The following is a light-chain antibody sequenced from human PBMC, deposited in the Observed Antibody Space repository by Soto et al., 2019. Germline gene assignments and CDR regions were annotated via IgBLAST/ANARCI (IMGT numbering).Light chain of an antibody. CDR1: QNISVW. V-gene: IGKV1-5*01. J-gene: IGKJ2*01. Sequence: DIQMTQSPSTLSASVGDGVTITCRASQNISVWLAWYQQRPGKAPKFLIYDASSLETGVPSRFSGSGSGTEFTLTIRSLQPDDFATYYCQQYDSSSPIFGQGTKLEIK. CDR2: DAS. CDR3: QQYDSSSPI.